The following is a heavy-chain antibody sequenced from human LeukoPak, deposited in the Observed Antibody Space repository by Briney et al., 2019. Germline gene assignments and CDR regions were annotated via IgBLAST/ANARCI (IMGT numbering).Heavy chain of an antibody. CDR3: ARSTWLLDK. V-gene: IGHV4-59*01. Sequence: SETLSLTCTVSGASLSLYYWSWIRQPPGKGLEWIGHIYYSGSTNYNPPLKSRVAISLDTSKNQFSLKLSSVTAADTAVYYCARSTWLLDKWGQGTLVTVSS. J-gene: IGHJ4*02. D-gene: IGHD3-22*01. CDR2: IYYSGST. CDR1: GASLSLYY.